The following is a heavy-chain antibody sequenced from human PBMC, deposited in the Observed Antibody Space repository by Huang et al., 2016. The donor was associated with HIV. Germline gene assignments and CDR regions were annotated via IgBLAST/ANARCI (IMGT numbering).Heavy chain of an antibody. J-gene: IGHJ4*02. CDR3: ARDYYDSRGYDIHAVVDY. V-gene: IGHV7-4-1*02. Sequence: QVQLVQSGSELRKPGASVKVSCQASGYTFTRYAMNWVRQAPGQGLEWMGWSNTTPGNPTYAQAFTGRFGLSLDTSVSTAYLQISSLEAEDTAVYYCARDYYDSRGYDIHAVVDYWGQGTLVTVSS. D-gene: IGHD3-22*01. CDR2: SNTTPGNP. CDR1: GYTFTRYA.